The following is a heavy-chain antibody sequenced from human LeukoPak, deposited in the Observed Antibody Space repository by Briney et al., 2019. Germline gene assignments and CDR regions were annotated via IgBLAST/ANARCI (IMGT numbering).Heavy chain of an antibody. CDR2: ISGTGDST. CDR3: AKAGIAVAARPGCFDY. V-gene: IGHV3-23*01. J-gene: IGHJ4*02. Sequence: GGSLRLSCAASGFTFSNYAMTWVRQAPGKGLEWVSAISGTGDSTYYADSVKGRFTISRDNSKNTLCLQMSSLRAEDTAVYYCAKAGIAVAARPGCFDYWGQGTLVTVSS. CDR1: GFTFSNYA. D-gene: IGHD6-19*01.